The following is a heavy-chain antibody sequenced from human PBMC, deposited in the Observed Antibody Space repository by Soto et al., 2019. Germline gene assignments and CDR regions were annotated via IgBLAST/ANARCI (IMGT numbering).Heavy chain of an antibody. D-gene: IGHD6-13*01. J-gene: IGHJ4*02. Sequence: GGSLRLSCAASGFTFSSYWMSWVRQAPGKGLEWVANIKQDGSEKYYVDSAKGRFTISRDNAKNSLYLQMNSLRAEDTAVYYCARTSLAAAGTSFDYWGQGTLVTVSS. CDR1: GFTFSSYW. V-gene: IGHV3-7*03. CDR2: IKQDGSEK. CDR3: ARTSLAAAGTSFDY.